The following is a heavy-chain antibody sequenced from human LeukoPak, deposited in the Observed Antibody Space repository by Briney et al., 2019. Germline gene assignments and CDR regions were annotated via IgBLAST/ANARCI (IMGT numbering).Heavy chain of an antibody. J-gene: IGHJ3*02. CDR1: GGSISSSGYY. CDR3: ARRSSGWYGQDAFDI. V-gene: IGHV4-39*01. Sequence: SETLSLTCTVSGGSISSSGYYWGWIRQPPGKGLGWIGSIYYSGSTYYNPSLKSRVTISVDTSKNQFSLKLSSVTAADTAVYYCARRSSGWYGQDAFDIWGQGTMVTVSS. CDR2: IYYSGST. D-gene: IGHD6-19*01.